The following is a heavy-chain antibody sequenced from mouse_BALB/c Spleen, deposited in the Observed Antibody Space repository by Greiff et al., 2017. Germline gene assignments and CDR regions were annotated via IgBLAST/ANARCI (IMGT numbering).Heavy chain of an antibody. CDR1: GYSITSGYS. J-gene: IGHJ4*01. V-gene: IGHV3-1*02. CDR3: ARWAKGYAMDY. CDR2: IHYSGST. Sequence: EVKLMESGPDLVKPSQSLSLTCTVTGYSITSGYSWYWIRQFPGNKLEWMGYIHYSGSTNYNPSLRSRISITRDTSKNQFFLQLNSVTTEDTATYYCARWAKGYAMDYWGQGTSVTVSS.